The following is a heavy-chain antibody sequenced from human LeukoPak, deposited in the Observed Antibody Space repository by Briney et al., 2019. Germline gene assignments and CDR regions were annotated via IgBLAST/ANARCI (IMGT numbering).Heavy chain of an antibody. J-gene: IGHJ1*01. CDR2: ISSVSSFI. Sequence: PGGSLRLSCTASGFTGGLSLSSSSMSWVRLAPGKGLEWVSSISSVSSFIFYADSVKGRFTISRDNAKNSVFLHMNSLRAEDTALYYCARDQGDFTLTAVQWGQGTLVTVS. CDR1: GFTGGLSLSSSS. D-gene: IGHD2-21*02. V-gene: IGHV3-21*06. CDR3: ARDQGDFTLTAVQ.